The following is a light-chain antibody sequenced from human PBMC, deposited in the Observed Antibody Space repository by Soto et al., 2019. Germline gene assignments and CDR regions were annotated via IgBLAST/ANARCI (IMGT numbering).Light chain of an antibody. J-gene: IGKJ5*01. CDR1: QSVSDN. Sequence: EIIMTQSPATLSVSPGERVTLSCRASQSVSDNVAWYQQRPGQSPRLLMHRASARAAGLPARFSGSGSGTEFSLSIHSLQAEDFAVYFCQQYHDWPITFGQGTRLETK. CDR3: QQYHDWPIT. V-gene: IGKV3-15*01. CDR2: RAS.